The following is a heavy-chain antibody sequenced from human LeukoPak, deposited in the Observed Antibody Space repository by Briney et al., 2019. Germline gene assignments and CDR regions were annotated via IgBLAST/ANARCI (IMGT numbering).Heavy chain of an antibody. Sequence: GGSLRLSCAASGFTFSSYDMHWVRPASGKGLEWVAVISYDGRNKYYADSVKGRFTISRDNSKNTLHLQMNSLRAEDTALYYCANKGSSDWRFDYWGQGTLVTVSS. CDR1: GFTFSSYD. CDR2: ISYDGRNK. D-gene: IGHD6-19*01. V-gene: IGHV3-30*18. CDR3: ANKGSSDWRFDY. J-gene: IGHJ4*02.